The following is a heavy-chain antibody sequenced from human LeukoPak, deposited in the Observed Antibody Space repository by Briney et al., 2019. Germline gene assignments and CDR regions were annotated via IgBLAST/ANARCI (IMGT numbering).Heavy chain of an antibody. CDR3: ARGAGITIFGVVYYYYYGMDV. Sequence: ASVKVSCKVSGYTLTELSMHWVRQAPGKGLEWMGGFDPEDGETIYAQKFQGRVTMTEDTSTDTAYMELSSLRSEDTAVYYCARGAGITIFGVVYYYYYGMDVWGQGTTVTVSS. D-gene: IGHD3-3*01. V-gene: IGHV1-24*01. CDR2: FDPEDGET. J-gene: IGHJ6*02. CDR1: GYTLTELS.